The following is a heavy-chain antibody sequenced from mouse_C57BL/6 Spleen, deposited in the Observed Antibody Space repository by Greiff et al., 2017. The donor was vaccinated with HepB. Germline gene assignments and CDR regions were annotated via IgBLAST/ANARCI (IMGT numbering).Heavy chain of an antibody. V-gene: IGHV1-69*01. D-gene: IGHD1-1*01. CDR1: GYTFTSYW. CDR2: IDPSDSYT. Sequence: VQLQQPGAELVMPGASVKLSCKASGYTFTSYWMHWVKQRPGQGLEWIGEIDPSDSYTNYNQKFKGKSTLTVDKSSSTAYMQLSSLTSEDSAVCSCARNAYSSLFFAYWGQGTTLTVSS. J-gene: IGHJ2*01. CDR3: ARNAYSSLFFAY.